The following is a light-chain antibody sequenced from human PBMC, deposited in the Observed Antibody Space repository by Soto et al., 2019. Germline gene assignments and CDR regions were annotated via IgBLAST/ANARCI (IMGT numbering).Light chain of an antibody. Sequence: EIVLTQSPGTLSLSPGERATLSCRASQSVSSSYLAWYQQKPGQAPRLLIYGASSRATGIPDRFSGSGSGTYFTLTISRLAPEDSAVHSCHQAGSSPPYTFGQGTKLEIK. CDR3: HQAGSSPPYT. V-gene: IGKV3-20*01. J-gene: IGKJ2*01. CDR2: GAS. CDR1: QSVSSSY.